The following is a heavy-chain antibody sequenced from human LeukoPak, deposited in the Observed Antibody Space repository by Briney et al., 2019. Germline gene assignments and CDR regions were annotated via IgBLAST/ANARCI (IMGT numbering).Heavy chain of an antibody. CDR2: ISGSGGST. Sequence: GGSLILSCAASGFTFSSYAMSWVRQAPGKGLEWVSAISGSGGSTYYADSVKGRFTISRDNSKNTLYLQMNSLRAEDTAVYYCAAHSLLGELYHWGQGTLVTVSS. J-gene: IGHJ5*02. CDR1: GFTFSSYA. V-gene: IGHV3-23*01. D-gene: IGHD3-16*01. CDR3: AAHSLLGELYH.